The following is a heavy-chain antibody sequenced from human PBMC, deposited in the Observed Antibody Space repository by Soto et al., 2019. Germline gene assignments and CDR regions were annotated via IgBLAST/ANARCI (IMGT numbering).Heavy chain of an antibody. CDR1: GGSISSSSYY. CDR3: ARQKRITMVRGVIISWFDP. CDR2: IYYSGST. D-gene: IGHD3-10*01. J-gene: IGHJ5*02. V-gene: IGHV4-39*01. Sequence: SSETLSLTCTVSGGSISSSSYYWGWIRQPPGKGLEWIGSIYYSGSTYYNPSLKSRVTISVDTSKNQFSLKLSSVTAADTAVYYCARQKRITMVRGVIISWFDPWGQGTLVTVSS.